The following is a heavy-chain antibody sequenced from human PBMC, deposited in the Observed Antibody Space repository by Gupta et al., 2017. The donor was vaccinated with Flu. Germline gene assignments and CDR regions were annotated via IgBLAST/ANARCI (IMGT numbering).Heavy chain of an antibody. D-gene: IGHD3-3*01. CDR3: ARRFLEWFTPNNDAFDI. CDR1: GYTFTSYG. CDR2: ISAYNGKT. J-gene: IGHJ3*02. V-gene: IGHV1-18*01. Sequence: QVQLVQSGAEVKKPGASVKVSCKASGYTFTSYGISWVRQAPGQGLEWMGWISAYNGKTNYEQKLQGRVTMTTDTSKSTAYMELRSLRSDDTAVYYCARRFLEWFTPNNDAFDIWGQGTMVTVSS.